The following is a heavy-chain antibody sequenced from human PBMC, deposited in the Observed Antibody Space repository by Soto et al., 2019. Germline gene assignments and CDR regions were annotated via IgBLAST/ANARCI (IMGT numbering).Heavy chain of an antibody. J-gene: IGHJ3*02. D-gene: IGHD3-22*01. CDR1: GGSIGSYD. CDR3: ARFGPRYYYDSSGDAFDI. V-gene: IGHV4-59*01. CDR2: VYYSGST. Sequence: LEILCLTYTVAGGSIGSYDGSWIRQPPGKGLEWIGYVYYSGSTNYNPSLKSRVTISVDTSKNQFSLKLSSVTAADTAVYYCARFGPRYYYDSSGDAFDIWGQGTMVTVSS.